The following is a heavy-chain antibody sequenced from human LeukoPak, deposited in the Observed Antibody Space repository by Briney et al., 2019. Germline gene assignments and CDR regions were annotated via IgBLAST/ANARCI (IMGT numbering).Heavy chain of an antibody. D-gene: IGHD3-22*01. V-gene: IGHV3-48*01. J-gene: IGHJ4*02. CDR2: ISSSSSTI. Sequence: GGSLRLFCAASGFTFSSYWMSWVRQAPGKGLEWVSYISSSSSTIYYADSVKGRFTISRDNAKNSLYLQMNSLRAEDTAVYYCARVLHKRNYDSSTYYGYWGQGTLVTVSS. CDR1: GFTFSSYW. CDR3: ARVLHKRNYDSSTYYGY.